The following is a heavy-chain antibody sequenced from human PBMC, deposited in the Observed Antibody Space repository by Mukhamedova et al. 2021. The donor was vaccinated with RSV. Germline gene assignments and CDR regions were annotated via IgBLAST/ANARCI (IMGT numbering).Heavy chain of an antibody. V-gene: IGHV3-30*04. Sequence: QAPGKGLEWGAVISYDGSNKYYADSVKGRFTISRDNSKNTLYLQMNSLRAEDTAVYYCAPAGVFYYDSSPFDYWGQGTLVTVSS. CDR3: APAGVFYYDSSPFDY. J-gene: IGHJ4*02. CDR2: ISYDGSNK. D-gene: IGHD3-22*01.